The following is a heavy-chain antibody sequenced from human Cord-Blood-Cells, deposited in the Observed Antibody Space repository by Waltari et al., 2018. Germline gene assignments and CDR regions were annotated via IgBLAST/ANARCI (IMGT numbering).Heavy chain of an antibody. V-gene: IGHV5-51*01. CDR1: GYRFTSYW. Sequence: EVQLVQSGAEVKKPGESLKISCKGSGYRFTSYWIGRVLQLSGKGLGCMGIIYPGDSDTRYSPSFQGQVTISADKSISTAYLQWSSLKASDTAMYYCARTYYYDSSGYSPFDYWGQGTLVTVSS. CDR2: IYPGDSDT. J-gene: IGHJ4*02. D-gene: IGHD3-22*01. CDR3: ARTYYYDSSGYSPFDY.